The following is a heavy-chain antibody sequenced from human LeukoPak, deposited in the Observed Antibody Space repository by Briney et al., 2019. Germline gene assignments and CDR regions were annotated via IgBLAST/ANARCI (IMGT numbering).Heavy chain of an antibody. D-gene: IGHD3-22*01. Sequence: PGGSLRLSCAASGFTFSNSWMNWVRQAPGKGLEWVADIKQDGSEKYYVDSVKGRFTISRDNAKNSLYLQMNSLRAEDTAAYYCARGDYFDRAFDVWGQGTTVTVSS. J-gene: IGHJ3*01. CDR2: IKQDGSEK. CDR1: GFTFSNSW. V-gene: IGHV3-7*03. CDR3: ARGDYFDRAFDV.